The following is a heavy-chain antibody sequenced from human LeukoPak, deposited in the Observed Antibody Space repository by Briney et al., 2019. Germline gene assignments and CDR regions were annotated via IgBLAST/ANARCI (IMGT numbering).Heavy chain of an antibody. D-gene: IGHD3-22*01. V-gene: IGHV1-18*01. CDR1: GYTFTSYG. Sequence: GASVKVSCKASGYTFTSYGISWVRQAPGQGLEWMGWISAYNGNTNYAQKLQGRVTMTTDTSTSTAYMELRSLRSDDTAVYYCARAATEYYYDSSGSKRSGAFDIWGQGTMVTVSS. CDR3: ARAATEYYYDSSGSKRSGAFDI. CDR2: ISAYNGNT. J-gene: IGHJ3*02.